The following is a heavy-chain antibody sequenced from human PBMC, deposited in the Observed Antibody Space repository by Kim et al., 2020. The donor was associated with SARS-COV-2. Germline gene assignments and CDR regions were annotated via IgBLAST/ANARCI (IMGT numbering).Heavy chain of an antibody. CDR2: INTNTGNP. CDR1: GYTFTSYA. J-gene: IGHJ5*02. V-gene: IGHV7-4-1*02. CDR3: ARSPLVTAIRDALGWFDP. Sequence: ASVKVSCKASGYTFTSYAMNWVRQAPGQGLEWMGWINTNTGNPTYAQGFTGRFVFSLDTSVSTAYLQISSLKAEDTAVYYCARSPLVTAIRDALGWFDPWGQGTLVTVSS. D-gene: IGHD2-21*02.